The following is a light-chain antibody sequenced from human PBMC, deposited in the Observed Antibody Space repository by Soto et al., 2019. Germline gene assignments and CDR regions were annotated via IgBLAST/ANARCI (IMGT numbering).Light chain of an antibody. Sequence: VLTQSPGTLSLSPGERATLSCRASQSVSNNYLAWYQQKPGQAPRLVIYGASNRATGIPDRFSASGSGTDFTLTISRLEPEDFAVYYCQQYISSPLTVGQGTKVDSK. CDR2: GAS. V-gene: IGKV3-20*01. CDR3: QQYISSPLT. CDR1: QSVSNNY. J-gene: IGKJ1*01.